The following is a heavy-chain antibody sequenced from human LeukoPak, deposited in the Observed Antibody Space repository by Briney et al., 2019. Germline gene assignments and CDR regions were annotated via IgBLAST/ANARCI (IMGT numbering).Heavy chain of an antibody. D-gene: IGHD2-8*01. CDR1: GFTFSNYD. J-gene: IGHJ4*02. CDR2: IWYDGSNK. Sequence: GGSLRLSCAVSGFTFSNYDMHWVSQPPGKGLEWLADIWYDGSNKYYADSVKGLFTISRDNSKNTLYLQMHTLRAEDTAVYYCARDPGGVVYFDYWGQGNLVTVSS. CDR3: ARDPGGVVYFDY. V-gene: IGHV3-33*01.